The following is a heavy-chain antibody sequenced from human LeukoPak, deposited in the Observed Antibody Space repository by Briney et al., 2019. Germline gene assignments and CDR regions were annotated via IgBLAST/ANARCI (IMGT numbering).Heavy chain of an antibody. V-gene: IGHV3-74*01. Sequence: QPGGSLRLSCAASGFTFSRYWVHWVRQAPGKGLVWVSRINGDGSTTSYADSVKGGFTISRDNAKNTLYLQMNSLRAEDTAVYYCATGNYYDSRGYYTFGHWGQGTLVTVSS. J-gene: IGHJ1*01. CDR2: INGDGSTT. D-gene: IGHD3-22*01. CDR1: GFTFSRYW. CDR3: ATGNYYDSRGYYTFGH.